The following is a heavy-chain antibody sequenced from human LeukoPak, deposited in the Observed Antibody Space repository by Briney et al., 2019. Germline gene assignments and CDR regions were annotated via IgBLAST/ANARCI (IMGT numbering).Heavy chain of an antibody. D-gene: IGHD6-13*01. Sequence: SETLSLTCAVYGGSFSGYYWSWIRQPPGKGLEWIGEINHSGSTNYNPSLKSRVTISVDTSKNQFSLKLSSVTAADTAVYFCARGRVSSSTWYSTYYYYFYIDVWGKGTTVTVSS. CDR1: GGSFSGYY. V-gene: IGHV4-34*01. J-gene: IGHJ6*03. CDR2: INHSGST. CDR3: ARGRVSSSTWYSTYYYYFYIDV.